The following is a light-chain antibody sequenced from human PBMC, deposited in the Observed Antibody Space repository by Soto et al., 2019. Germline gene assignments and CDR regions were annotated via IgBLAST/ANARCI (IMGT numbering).Light chain of an antibody. CDR1: QTISSW. CDR2: KAS. V-gene: IGKV1-5*03. J-gene: IGKJ5*01. CDR3: QQCHATPLT. Sequence: DIQMTQSPSTLSGSLGHRDTISWRPLQTISSWLAWYQQKPGKAPKLLIYKASTLKSGVPSRFSGSGSGTEFTLTVSSLQPDDFGMYYCQQCHATPLTFGQGTRLEIK.